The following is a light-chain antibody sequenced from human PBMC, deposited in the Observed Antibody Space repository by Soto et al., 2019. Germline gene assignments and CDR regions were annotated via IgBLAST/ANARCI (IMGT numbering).Light chain of an antibody. CDR3: LQRYSTPYS. Sequence: DVQMTQSPSSLSASVGDRVTITCRASQSISSYLNWYQQKPGKAPKLLVYAASSLQSGVPSSFSGSGSGTDFALAISSLQPEDCGTYYCLQRYSTPYSVGQGTKLEI. CDR2: AAS. CDR1: QSISSY. V-gene: IGKV1-39*01. J-gene: IGKJ2*03.